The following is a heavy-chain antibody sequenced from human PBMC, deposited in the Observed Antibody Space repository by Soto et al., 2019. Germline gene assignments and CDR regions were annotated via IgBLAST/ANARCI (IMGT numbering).Heavy chain of an antibody. CDR1: GDSVNNNDFY. D-gene: IGHD3-3*01. Sequence: SETLSLTCTVSGDSVNNNDFYWAWIRQPPGKGLEWVVTIFYSGTTYHNPSLKGRVTASVDRSENQFSLKLASVIASDTAVYYCARLDFRSGYYGGRFDPWGQGTLVTVSS. CDR3: ARLDFRSGYYGGRFDP. CDR2: IFYSGTT. V-gene: IGHV4-39*01. J-gene: IGHJ5*02.